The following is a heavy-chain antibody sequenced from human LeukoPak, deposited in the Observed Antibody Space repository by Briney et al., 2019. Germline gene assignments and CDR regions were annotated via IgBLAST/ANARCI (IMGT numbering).Heavy chain of an antibody. V-gene: IGHV4-59*01. CDR1: GGSISSYY. CDR2: IYYSGST. D-gene: IGHD3-10*01. CDR3: ARSIYGSGSYSMIGPFDY. J-gene: IGHJ4*02. Sequence: SETLSLTCTVSGGSISSYYWSWIRQPPGKGLEWIGYIYYSGSTNYNPSLKSRVTISVDTSKNQFSLKLSSVTAADTAVYYCARSIYGSGSYSMIGPFDYWGQGTLVTVSS.